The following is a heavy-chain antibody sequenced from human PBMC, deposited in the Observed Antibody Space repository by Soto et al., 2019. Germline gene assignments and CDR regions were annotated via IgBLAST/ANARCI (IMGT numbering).Heavy chain of an antibody. CDR1: GFTFSTYG. CDR2: IWSDGSNE. J-gene: IGHJ6*02. Sequence: HVQLVESGGGVVQPGMSLRLSCAASGFTFSTYGVHWVRQAPGKGLEWVAVIWSDGSNEYYADSVKGRFTISRDNSKNTLFLQMDSLTTEDTAVYYCARDIMVRGRSYYGMDVWGQGTTVTVSS. CDR3: ARDIMVRGRSYYGMDV. V-gene: IGHV3-33*01. D-gene: IGHD3-10*01.